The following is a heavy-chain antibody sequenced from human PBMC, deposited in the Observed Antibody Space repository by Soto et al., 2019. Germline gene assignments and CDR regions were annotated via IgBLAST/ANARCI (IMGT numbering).Heavy chain of an antibody. V-gene: IGHV1-2*04. D-gene: IGHD6-19*01. CDR2: INPNSGGT. CDR3: ARVYPGIAVAGTEAAFDI. Sequence: QVQLVQSGAEVKKPGASVKVSCKASGYTFTGYYMHWVRQAPGQGLEWMGWINPNSGGTNYAQKFQGWVTMTRDTAISTAYRELSRLRSDDTAVYYCARVYPGIAVAGTEAAFDIWGQGTMVTVSS. J-gene: IGHJ3*02. CDR1: GYTFTGYY.